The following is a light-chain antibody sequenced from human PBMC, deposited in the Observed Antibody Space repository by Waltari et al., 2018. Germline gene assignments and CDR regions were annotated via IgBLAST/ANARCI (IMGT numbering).Light chain of an antibody. CDR3: QQYYSTPFT. Sequence: DIVMTQSPDSLAGSLGERATLNCKSRQSVLYSSNNKNYLAWYQQNPGQPPKLLIYWASTRESGVPDRFSGSGSGTDFTLTISSLQAEDVAVYYCQQYYSTPFTFGPGTKVDIK. CDR1: QSVLYSSNNKNY. CDR2: WAS. V-gene: IGKV4-1*01. J-gene: IGKJ3*01.